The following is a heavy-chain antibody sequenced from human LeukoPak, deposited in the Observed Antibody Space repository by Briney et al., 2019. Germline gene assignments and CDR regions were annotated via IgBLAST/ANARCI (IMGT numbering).Heavy chain of an antibody. CDR3: ARDYYGSGDY. CDR2: INPHSGAT. J-gene: IGHJ4*02. CDR1: GYTFTRHY. V-gene: IGHV1-2*02. Sequence: ASVKVSCKASGYTFTRHYMNWVRQAPGQGLEWMGWINPHSGATNYPQKFQGRVTMTRDTSISTAYMELSRLRSDDTAVYYCARDYYGSGDYWGQGTLVTVSS. D-gene: IGHD3-10*01.